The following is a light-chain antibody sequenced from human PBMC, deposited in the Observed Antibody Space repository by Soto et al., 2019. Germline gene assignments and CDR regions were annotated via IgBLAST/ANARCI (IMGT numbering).Light chain of an antibody. CDR2: GAS. CDR1: QSVSNNY. CDR3: QQYGSSGT. Sequence: EIVLTQSPGTLSLSPVERATLSCRASQSVSNNYLAWYQQKPDQAPRLVIYGASNRATGIPDRFSGSGSGTDFTLTISRLEPEDFAVYYCQQYGSSGTFGQGTKVDIK. V-gene: IGKV3-20*01. J-gene: IGKJ1*01.